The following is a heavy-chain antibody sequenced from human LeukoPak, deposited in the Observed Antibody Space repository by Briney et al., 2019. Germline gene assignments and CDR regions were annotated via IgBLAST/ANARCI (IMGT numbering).Heavy chain of an antibody. J-gene: IGHJ1*01. CDR1: GCSMSRHY. CDR2: IYYSGSS. Sequence: CDTLPLTSTVSGCSMSRHYWIWIRQPPATRLEWIRYIYYSGSSKYNPSLKSRVTISVDTSKNQLSLNLTSVTATDAAVYYCARQWDSTGYHEYFQHWGRGTLVTVSS. CDR3: ARQWDSTGYHEYFQH. V-gene: IGHV4-59*08. D-gene: IGHD3-22*01.